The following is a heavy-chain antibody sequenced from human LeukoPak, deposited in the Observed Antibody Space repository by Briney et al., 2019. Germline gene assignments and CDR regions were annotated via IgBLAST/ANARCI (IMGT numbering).Heavy chain of an antibody. CDR3: ARGGGSSSWYGLSSFDY. D-gene: IGHD6-13*01. CDR1: GGSFSGYY. CDR2: INHSGST. V-gene: IGHV4-34*01. Sequence: SETLSLTCAVYGGSFSGYYWSWIRQPPGKGLEWIGEINHSGSTNYNPSLESRVTISVDTSKNQFSLKLSSVTAADTAVYYCARGGGSSSWYGLSSFDYWGQGTLVTVSS. J-gene: IGHJ4*02.